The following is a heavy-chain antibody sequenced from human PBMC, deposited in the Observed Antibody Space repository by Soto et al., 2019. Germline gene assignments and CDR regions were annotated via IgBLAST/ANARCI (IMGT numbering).Heavy chain of an antibody. CDR3: AKSQEIGTHFFDS. CDR2: IGTAGDT. J-gene: IGHJ4*02. Sequence: PGGSLRLSCEASGFTFSCFDMHWVRQPTGKGLEWVSSIGTAGDTYYAVSVKGRFTISRDNAKNSLSLQMNSLRAEDMAVYFCAKSQEIGTHFFDSWGQGTQVTVSS. V-gene: IGHV3-13*01. CDR1: GFTFSCFD. D-gene: IGHD6-13*01.